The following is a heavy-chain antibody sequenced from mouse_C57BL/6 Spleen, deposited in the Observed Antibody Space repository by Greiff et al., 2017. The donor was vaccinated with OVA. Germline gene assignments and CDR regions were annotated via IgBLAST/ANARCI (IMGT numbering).Heavy chain of an antibody. CDR2: IRLKSDNYAT. Sequence: EVQVVESGGGLVQPGGSMKLSCVASGFTFSNYWMNWVRQSPEKGLEWVAQIRLKSDNYATHYAESVKGRFTISRDDSKSSVYLQMNNLRAEDTGIYYCTASSYGKGYAMDYGGQGTSVTVSS. D-gene: IGHD1-1*01. V-gene: IGHV6-3*01. CDR3: TASSYGKGYAMDY. CDR1: GFTFSNYW. J-gene: IGHJ4*01.